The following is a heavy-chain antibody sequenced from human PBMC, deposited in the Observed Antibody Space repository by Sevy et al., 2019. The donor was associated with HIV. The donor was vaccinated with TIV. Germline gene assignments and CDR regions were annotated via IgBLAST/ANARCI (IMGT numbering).Heavy chain of an antibody. CDR3: AREGLGGFSYSLDC. V-gene: IGHV3-7*01. CDR1: GFSFSTYW. J-gene: IGHJ4*02. D-gene: IGHD3-16*01. Sequence: GGSLRLSCAASGFSFSTYWMTWVRRAPAKGLEWVATLNQDGTERDYVDSVKGRFTISRDNTKTSLFLQMNSLSAEDTGVYYCAREGLGGFSYSLDCWGQGTLVTASS. CDR2: LNQDGTER.